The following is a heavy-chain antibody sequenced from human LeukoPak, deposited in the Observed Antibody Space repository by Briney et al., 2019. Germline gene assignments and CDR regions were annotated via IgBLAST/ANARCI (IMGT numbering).Heavy chain of an antibody. CDR1: GYTFANYW. Sequence: GESLKISCKGSGYTFANYWISWVRQMPGKGLEWMGRIDPSDSRINYSPSFQGHVTISADRSISTAYLQWSSLRASDTAMYYCARAASEKGAFDIWGQGTMVTVSS. D-gene: IGHD6-25*01. J-gene: IGHJ3*02. CDR2: IDPSDSRI. CDR3: ARAASEKGAFDI. V-gene: IGHV5-10-1*01.